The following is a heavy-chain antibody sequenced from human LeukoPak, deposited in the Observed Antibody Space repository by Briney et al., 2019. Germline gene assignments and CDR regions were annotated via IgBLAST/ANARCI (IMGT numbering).Heavy chain of an antibody. J-gene: IGHJ4*02. CDR1: VGTTSSGNYH. Sequence: SEAVSLTCTVSVGTTSSGNYHWGWIRQPPGKGLEWSGGSSSSGNTYYNPSLKSRITISIDASKNHFSLKLSSVSAADTAVYYCARLGAGPTYYDFWSGYSSFYFDYWGQGTLVTVSS. D-gene: IGHD3-3*01. CDR3: ARLGAGPTYYDFWSGYSSFYFDY. V-gene: IGHV4-39*02. CDR2: SSSSGNT.